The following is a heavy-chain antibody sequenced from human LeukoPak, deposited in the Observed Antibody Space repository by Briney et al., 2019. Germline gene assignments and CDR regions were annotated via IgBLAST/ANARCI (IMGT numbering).Heavy chain of an antibody. V-gene: IGHV1-8*01. Sequence: ASVKVSCKAFGYTFSNYDINWMRQATGQGLEWMGWMNPKSANTGCAQKFQGRVTMTRNISISTAYLELSSLRSEDTAMYFCTRGPSLHTNWVGGRWFDPWGQGTRVTVSS. CDR1: GYTFSNYD. J-gene: IGHJ5*02. D-gene: IGHD1-1*01. CDR3: TRGPSLHTNWVGGRWFDP. CDR2: MNPKSANT.